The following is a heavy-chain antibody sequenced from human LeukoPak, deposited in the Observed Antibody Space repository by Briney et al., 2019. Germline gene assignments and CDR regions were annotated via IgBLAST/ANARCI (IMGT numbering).Heavy chain of an antibody. D-gene: IGHD3-10*01. J-gene: IGHJ4*02. V-gene: IGHV3-11*04. CDR1: GFTFSDYY. Sequence: AGGSLRLSCAASGFTFSDYYMSWIRQAPGKGLEWVSYISSSGSTIYYADSVKGRFTISRDNAKNSLYLQMNSLRAEDTAVYYCARAILYGSGSYNDYWGQGTLVTVSS. CDR3: ARAILYGSGSYNDY. CDR2: ISSSGSTI.